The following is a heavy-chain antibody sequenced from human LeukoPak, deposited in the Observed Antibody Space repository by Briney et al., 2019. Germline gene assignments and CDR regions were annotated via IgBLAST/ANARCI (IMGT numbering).Heavy chain of an antibody. CDR1: GYTFTSYD. Sequence: ASVKVSCKASGYTFTSYDINWVRQAPGQGLEWMGWINTNTGNPTYAQGFTGRFVFSLDTSVSTAYLQISSLKAEDTAVYYCAREPEGVVYSYGSPQDYWGQGTLVTVSS. V-gene: IGHV7-4-1*02. CDR3: AREPEGVVYSYGSPQDY. CDR2: INTNTGNP. J-gene: IGHJ4*02. D-gene: IGHD5-18*01.